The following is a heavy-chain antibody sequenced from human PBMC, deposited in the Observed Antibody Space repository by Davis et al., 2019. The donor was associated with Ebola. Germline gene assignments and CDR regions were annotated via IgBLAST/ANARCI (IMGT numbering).Heavy chain of an antibody. D-gene: IGHD6-13*01. Sequence: AASVKVSCKASGYTFTNSYMHWVRQVPGQGLEWMGIINPSDGRTSYAQKFQGRVTMTRDTSTTSVYMELSSLRSEDTAVYYCARDATGGVAAIATNYFDYWGQGALVTVSS. CDR3: ARDATGGVAAIATNYFDY. CDR1: GYTFTNSY. CDR2: INPSDGRT. V-gene: IGHV1-46*01. J-gene: IGHJ4*02.